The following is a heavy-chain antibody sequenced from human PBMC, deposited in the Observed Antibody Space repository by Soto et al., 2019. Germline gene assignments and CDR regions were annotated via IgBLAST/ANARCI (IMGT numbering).Heavy chain of an antibody. Sequence: ASVKVSCKVSGYTLTELSMHWVRQAPGKGLEWMGGFDPEDGETIYAQKFQGRVTMTEDTSTDTAYMELSSLRSEDTAVYYCATDRARYYDSSGYKYYWYFDLWGRGTLVIVSS. D-gene: IGHD3-22*01. J-gene: IGHJ2*01. CDR1: GYTLTELS. CDR3: ATDRARYYDSSGYKYYWYFDL. V-gene: IGHV1-24*01. CDR2: FDPEDGET.